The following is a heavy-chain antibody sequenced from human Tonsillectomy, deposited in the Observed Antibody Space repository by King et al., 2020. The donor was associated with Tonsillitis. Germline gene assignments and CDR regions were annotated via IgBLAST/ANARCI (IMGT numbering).Heavy chain of an antibody. CDR1: GFTFSNYA. CDR2: ISGSGSNT. D-gene: IGHD6-19*01. CDR3: AQGGEAVAVWFDP. Sequence: VQLVESGGGLVQPGGSLRLSCAASGFTFSNYAMSWVRQAPGKGLEWGSTISGSGSNTYYADSVKGRFTISRDNSKKTQDLQMNSLRAEDTAVYYCAQGGEAVAVWFDPWGQGTLVTVSS. V-gene: IGHV3-23*04. J-gene: IGHJ5*02.